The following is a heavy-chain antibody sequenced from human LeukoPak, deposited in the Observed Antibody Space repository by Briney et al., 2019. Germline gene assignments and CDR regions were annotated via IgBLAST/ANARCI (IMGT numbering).Heavy chain of an antibody. CDR1: GGTFSSYA. Sequence: ASVKVSCKASGGTFSSYAISWVRQAPGQGLEWMGWISAYNGNTNYAQKLQGRVTMTTDTSTSTAYMELRSLRSDDTAVYYCARMGPAPDAFDIWGQGTMVTVSS. CDR3: ARMGPAPDAFDI. J-gene: IGHJ3*02. D-gene: IGHD5-24*01. CDR2: ISAYNGNT. V-gene: IGHV1-18*01.